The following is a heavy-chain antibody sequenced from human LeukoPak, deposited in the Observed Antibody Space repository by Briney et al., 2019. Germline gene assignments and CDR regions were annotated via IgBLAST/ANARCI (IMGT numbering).Heavy chain of an antibody. CDR3: ARDIVVVVAADQTNWFDP. D-gene: IGHD2-15*01. V-gene: IGHV4-59*01. CDR1: GGSISSYH. Sequence: SETLSLTCAVSGGSISSYHWNWIRQPPGKGLEWIGDIYYSGSTNYNPSLKSRVTISLDTSKNQFSLKLDSVTAADTAVYYCARDIVVVVAADQTNWFDPWGQGTLVTVSS. J-gene: IGHJ5*02. CDR2: IYYSGST.